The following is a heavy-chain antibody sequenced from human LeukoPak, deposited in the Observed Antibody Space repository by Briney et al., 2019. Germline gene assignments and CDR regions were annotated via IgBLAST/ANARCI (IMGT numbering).Heavy chain of an antibody. Sequence: RPGGSLRLSCAASGFTFDDYGMSWVRQAPGKGLEWVSGINWNGGSTGYADSVKGRFTISRDNAKNSLYLQMNSLRAEDTAFYYCAKDSRPRSRSYGDNPVDYWGLGTLVTVSS. CDR1: GFTFDDYG. CDR2: INWNGGST. J-gene: IGHJ4*02. CDR3: AKDSRPRSRSYGDNPVDY. V-gene: IGHV3-20*04. D-gene: IGHD4-17*01.